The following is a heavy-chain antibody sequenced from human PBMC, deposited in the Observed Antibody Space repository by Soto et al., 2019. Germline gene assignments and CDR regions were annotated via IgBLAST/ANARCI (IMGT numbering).Heavy chain of an antibody. CDR3: DRLIWIDGSYYYSDY. D-gene: IGHD3-10*01. Sequence: DVQLVESGGGVVQPGGSLRLSCAASGFTFSSYWMSWVRQAPGKGLEWVASIKQDGSEKYHVDSVKGRFTISRDNVENSLYLQMNSLRSEDTTVYYCDRLIWIDGSYYYSDYWGQGTLVTVSS. CDR2: IKQDGSEK. J-gene: IGHJ4*02. V-gene: IGHV3-7*01. CDR1: GFTFSSYW.